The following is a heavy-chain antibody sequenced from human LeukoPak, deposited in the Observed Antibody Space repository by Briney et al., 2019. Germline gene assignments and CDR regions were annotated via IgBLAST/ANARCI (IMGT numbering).Heavy chain of an antibody. CDR1: GFTFSSYA. CDR2: ISYDGSNK. V-gene: IGHV3-30-3*01. D-gene: IGHD6-19*01. Sequence: PGRSLRLSCAASGFTFSSYAMHWVRQAPGKGLEWVAVISYDGSNKYYPDSVKGRFTISRDNAKNSLYLQMNSLRAEDTAVYYCARVSGSGWFLNWFDPWGQGTLVTVSS. J-gene: IGHJ5*02. CDR3: ARVSGSGWFLNWFDP.